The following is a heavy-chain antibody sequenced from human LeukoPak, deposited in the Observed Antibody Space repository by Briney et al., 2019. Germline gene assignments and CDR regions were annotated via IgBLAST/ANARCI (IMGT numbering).Heavy chain of an antibody. CDR3: AKDGGGDIVVAFAFDI. CDR2: INQDGSEK. CDR1: GFTFSNYW. Sequence: GGSLRLSCAASGFTFSNYWMSWVRQAPGKGLEWVAHINQDGSEKYYVDSVKGRFTISRDNAKNSLCLQMNSLRAEDTAVYFCAKDGGGDIVVAFAFDIWGQGTMVTVSS. D-gene: IGHD2-15*01. J-gene: IGHJ3*02. V-gene: IGHV3-7*05.